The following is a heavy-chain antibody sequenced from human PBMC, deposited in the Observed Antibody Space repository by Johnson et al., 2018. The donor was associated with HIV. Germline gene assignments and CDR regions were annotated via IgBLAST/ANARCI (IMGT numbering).Heavy chain of an antibody. CDR1: EFTFSAFG. CDR3: ARKGLVWFGWAFDI. V-gene: IGHV3-30*03. J-gene: IGHJ3*02. D-gene: IGHD3-10*01. CDR2: ISYDGSNK. Sequence: QVQLVESGGGVVQPGRSLRLSCAASEFTFSAFGMHWVRQAPGNGLEWVAVISYDGSNKYYADSVKGRFTISRDNAKNSLYLQLNSLRSEDTAVYYCARKGLVWFGWAFDIWGQGTMVTVSS.